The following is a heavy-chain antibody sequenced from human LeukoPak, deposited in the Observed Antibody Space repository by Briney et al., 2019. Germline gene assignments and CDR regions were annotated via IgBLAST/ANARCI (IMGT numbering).Heavy chain of an antibody. D-gene: IGHD3-9*01. Sequence: GGSLRLSCAASGFTFSSYSMNWVRQAPGKGLEWVSSISSSSSYIDYADSVKSRFTISRDNAKNSLYLQMNSPRAEDTAVYYCATPPRGILTGYYDYWGQGTLVTVSS. CDR3: ATPPRGILTGYYDY. CDR1: GFTFSSYS. V-gene: IGHV3-21*01. CDR2: ISSSSSYI. J-gene: IGHJ4*02.